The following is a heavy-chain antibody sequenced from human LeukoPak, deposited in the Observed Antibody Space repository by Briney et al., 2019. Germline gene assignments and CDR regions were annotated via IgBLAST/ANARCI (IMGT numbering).Heavy chain of an antibody. V-gene: IGHV1-18*01. CDR2: ISAYNGNT. CDR1: GYTFTSYG. Sequence: ASVKVSCKASGYTFTSYGISWVRQAPGQGLEWMGWISAYNGNTNYAQKLQGRVTMTTDTSTSTAYMELRSLRSDDTAVYYCARFMYYYGSGSYYGDCWGQGTLVTVSS. CDR3: ARFMYYYGSGSYYGDC. D-gene: IGHD3-10*01. J-gene: IGHJ4*02.